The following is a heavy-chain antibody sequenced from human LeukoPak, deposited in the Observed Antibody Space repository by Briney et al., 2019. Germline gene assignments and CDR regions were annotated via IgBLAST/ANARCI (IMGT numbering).Heavy chain of an antibody. Sequence: GGSLRLSCRASGFIFRSYALEWVRRAPGQGREGFSSLSSSSGDIYYTDSVKGRFTISRDNARKSLYLQMNSLRVEDTAVYYCVRDYGGSSGAFDLWGQGTMVTVSS. CDR1: GFIFRSYA. CDR2: LSSSSGDI. D-gene: IGHD4-23*01. J-gene: IGHJ3*01. V-gene: IGHV3-21*01. CDR3: VRDYGGSSGAFDL.